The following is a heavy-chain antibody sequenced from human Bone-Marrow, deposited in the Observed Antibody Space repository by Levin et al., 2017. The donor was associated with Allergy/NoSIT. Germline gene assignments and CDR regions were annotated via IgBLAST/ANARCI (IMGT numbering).Heavy chain of an antibody. CDR1: GYSISSDYY. Sequence: SETLSLTCAVSGYSISSDYYWGWIRQPPGKGLEWIGNIHETGSTKYNPSLKSRVTISLDTSKNQFSLQLNSVTAADTAVYFCAREYYMDVWGKGTTVTVSS. V-gene: IGHV4-38-2*02. J-gene: IGHJ6*03. CDR2: IHETGST. CDR3: AREYYMDV.